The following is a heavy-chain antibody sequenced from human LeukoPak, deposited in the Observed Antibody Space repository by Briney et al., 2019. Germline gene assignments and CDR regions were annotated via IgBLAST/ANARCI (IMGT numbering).Heavy chain of an antibody. V-gene: IGHV3-13*01. Sequence: PGGSLRLSCAASGFTFSTYDMPWVRQATGKGLEWLASIGTVGDAYYLGSVKGRFTISRENDKNSLYLQMNSLRAGDTAVYYCVRGAEGFDPWGQGTLVTVSS. CDR1: GFTFSTYD. CDR3: VRGAEGFDP. J-gene: IGHJ5*02. CDR2: IGTVGDA.